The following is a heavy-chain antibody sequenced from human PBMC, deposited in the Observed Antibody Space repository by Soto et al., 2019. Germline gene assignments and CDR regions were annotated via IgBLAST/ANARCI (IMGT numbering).Heavy chain of an antibody. CDR1: GFSFSTHG. Sequence: QVQLVESGGGVVRPGRSLRLSCAATGFSFSTHGMQWVRQAPGKGLEWVAVIVNDGSEQDYSDSVKGRITISRDNSKNTLYVQIISLRAEDMAVYHCASGYNYAANGLDHWGKGILVSVPS. J-gene: IGHJ4*02. D-gene: IGHD3-22*01. CDR2: IVNDGSEQ. V-gene: IGHV3-33*01. CDR3: ASGYNYAANGLDH.